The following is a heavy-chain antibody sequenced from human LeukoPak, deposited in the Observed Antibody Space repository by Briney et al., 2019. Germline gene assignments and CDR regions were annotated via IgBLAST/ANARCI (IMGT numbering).Heavy chain of an antibody. V-gene: IGHV4-39*01. J-gene: IGHJ4*02. CDR1: GGSISSSSYY. D-gene: IGHD3-3*01. CDR2: IYYSGST. CDR3: AGRTIFGVGRTGYAYY. Sequence: SETLSLTCTVSGGSISSSSYYWGWIRQPPGKGLEWIGSIYYSGSTYYNPSLKSRVTISVGTSKNQFSLKLSSVTAADTAVYYCAGRTIFGVGRTGYAYYWGQGTLVTVSS.